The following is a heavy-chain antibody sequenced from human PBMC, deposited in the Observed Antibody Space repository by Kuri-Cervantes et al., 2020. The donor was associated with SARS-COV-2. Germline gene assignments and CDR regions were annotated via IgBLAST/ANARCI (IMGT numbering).Heavy chain of an antibody. J-gene: IGHJ2*01. V-gene: IGHV3-64*01. CDR3: ARDLGGSTSQDWYFDL. CDR1: GFTFSSCA. CDR2: ISSNGGST. Sequence: GESLKISCAASGFTFSSCAMHWVRQAPGKGLEYVSAISSNGGSTYYANSVKGGFTISRDNSKNTLYLQMGSLRAEDMAVYYCARDLGGSTSQDWYFDLWGRGTLVTVSS. D-gene: IGHD2-2*01.